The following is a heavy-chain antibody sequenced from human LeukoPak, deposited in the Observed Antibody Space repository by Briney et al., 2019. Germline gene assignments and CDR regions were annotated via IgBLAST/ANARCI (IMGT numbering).Heavy chain of an antibody. CDR1: GFTFDDYA. Sequence: GRSLRLSCAASGFTFDDYAMHWVRQAPGKGLEWVSGISWNSGSIGYADSVKGRFTISRDNAKNSLYLQMNSLRAEDTALYYCATGETTAMVDYWGQGTLVTVSS. V-gene: IGHV3-9*01. CDR3: ATGETTAMVDY. J-gene: IGHJ4*02. CDR2: ISWNSGSI. D-gene: IGHD5-18*01.